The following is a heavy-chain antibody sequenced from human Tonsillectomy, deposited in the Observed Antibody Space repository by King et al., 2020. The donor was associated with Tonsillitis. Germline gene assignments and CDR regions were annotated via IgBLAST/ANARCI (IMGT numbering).Heavy chain of an antibody. CDR1: GVTFSSYG. Sequence: VQLVESGGGVVQPGRSLRLSCAASGVTFSSYGMHWVRQAPGKGREGGAVIWYDGSNKYYADSVKGRFTISRDNSKNTLYLQMNSLRAEDTAVYYCARMSPYGDYEGAFDIWGQGTMVTVSS. D-gene: IGHD4-17*01. CDR2: IWYDGSNK. CDR3: ARMSPYGDYEGAFDI. V-gene: IGHV3-33*01. J-gene: IGHJ3*02.